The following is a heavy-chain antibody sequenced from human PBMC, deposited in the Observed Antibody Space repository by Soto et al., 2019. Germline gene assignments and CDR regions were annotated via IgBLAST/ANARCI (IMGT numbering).Heavy chain of an antibody. J-gene: IGHJ4*02. CDR2: ISSSSSTI. V-gene: IGHV3-48*01. CDR1: GFTFSSYS. Sequence: EVQLVEFGGGLVQPGGSLRLSCAASGFTFSSYSMNWVRQAPGKGLEWVSYISSSSSTIYYADSVKGRFTISRDNAKNSLYLQINSLRAEDTAVYYCARQTMVRGVPFDYWGQVSLVTVSS. D-gene: IGHD3-10*01. CDR3: ARQTMVRGVPFDY.